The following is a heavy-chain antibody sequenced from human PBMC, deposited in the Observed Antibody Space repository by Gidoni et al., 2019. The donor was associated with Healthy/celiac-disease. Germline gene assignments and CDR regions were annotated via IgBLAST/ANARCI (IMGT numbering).Heavy chain of an antibody. D-gene: IGHD2-15*01. V-gene: IGHV1-2*02. CDR1: GYTFTGYY. Sequence: QVQLVQSGAEVKKPGASVKVSCKASGYTFTGYYMHRVRQAPGQGLEWMGWINPNSGGTNYAQKFQGRVTMTRDTSISTAYMELSRLRSDDTAVYYCARTRRDCSGGSCYSYWYFDLWGRGTLVTVSS. J-gene: IGHJ2*01. CDR2: INPNSGGT. CDR3: ARTRRDCSGGSCYSYWYFDL.